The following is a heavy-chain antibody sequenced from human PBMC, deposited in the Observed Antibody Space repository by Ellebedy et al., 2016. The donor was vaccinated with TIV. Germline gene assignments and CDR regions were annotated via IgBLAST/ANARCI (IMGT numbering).Heavy chain of an antibody. CDR2: INKDGRAE. CDR3: ARDPDYGGSGSFFDF. J-gene: IGHJ4*02. V-gene: IGHV3-7*01. CDR1: GFAFSTYW. D-gene: IGHD3-10*01. Sequence: PGGSLRLSCAASGFAFSTYWMSWVRQAPGKGLEWVGHINKDGRAEDLVDSVKGRFTVSRDNARNSLYLQMNSLRAEDAAVYYCARDPDYGGSGSFFDFWGRGTLVTVSS.